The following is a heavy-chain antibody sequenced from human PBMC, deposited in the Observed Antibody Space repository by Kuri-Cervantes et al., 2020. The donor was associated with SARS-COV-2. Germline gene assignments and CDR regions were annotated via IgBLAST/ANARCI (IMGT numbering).Heavy chain of an antibody. V-gene: IGHV4-34*01. J-gene: IGHJ1*01. CDR2: INHSGST. CDR1: GGSFSGYY. CDR3: ARRGPTTVTTFTSLAEVEFQH. D-gene: IGHD4-17*01. Sequence: ESLKISCAVYGGSFSGYYWSWIRQPPGKGLEWIGEINHSGSTNYNPSLKSRVTISVDTSKNQFSLKLSSVTAADTAVYYCARRGPTTVTTFTSLAEVEFQHWGQGTLVTVSS.